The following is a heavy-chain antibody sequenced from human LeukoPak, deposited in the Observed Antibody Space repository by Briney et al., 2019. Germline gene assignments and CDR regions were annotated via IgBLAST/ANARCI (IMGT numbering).Heavy chain of an antibody. CDR1: GGSISSGGYY. Sequence: SETLSLTCTVSGGSISSGGYYWSWIRQPPGKGLEWIGYIYHSGSTYYNPSLKSRATMSVDTSKSQLSLKMTSVTAADTAVYYCARPSIPSAAASALDIWGQGTMVTVSS. CDR3: ARPSIPSAAASALDI. D-gene: IGHD2-2*01. J-gene: IGHJ3*02. V-gene: IGHV4-30-2*01. CDR2: IYHSGST.